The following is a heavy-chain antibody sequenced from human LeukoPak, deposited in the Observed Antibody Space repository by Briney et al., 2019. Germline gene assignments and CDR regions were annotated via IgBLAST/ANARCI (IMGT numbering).Heavy chain of an antibody. CDR3: ARDYDSSGYYDY. J-gene: IGHJ4*02. V-gene: IGHV3-7*01. D-gene: IGHD3-22*01. Sequence: GGSLRLSCAASGFTFSSYWMSWVRQAPGKGLEWVANIKQDGSEKYYVDSVKGRFTIPRNKAKNSLYLQMNSLRAEDTAVYYCARDYDSSGYYDYWGQGTLVTVSS. CDR1: GFTFSSYW. CDR2: IKQDGSEK.